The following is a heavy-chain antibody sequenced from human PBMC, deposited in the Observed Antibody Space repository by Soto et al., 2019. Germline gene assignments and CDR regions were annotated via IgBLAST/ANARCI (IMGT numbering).Heavy chain of an antibody. J-gene: IGHJ4*02. CDR3: ARELGFWSGYYDY. Sequence: EVQLVESGGGLVQPGGSLRLSCAASGFTVSSDYMSWVRQAPGKGLEWVSVIYSGGSTYYADSVKGRFTISRDNSKNTLYLQMNSLRAEDTAVYYGARELGFWSGYYDYWGQGTLVTVSS. CDR2: IYSGGST. CDR1: GFTVSSDY. D-gene: IGHD3-3*01. V-gene: IGHV3-66*01.